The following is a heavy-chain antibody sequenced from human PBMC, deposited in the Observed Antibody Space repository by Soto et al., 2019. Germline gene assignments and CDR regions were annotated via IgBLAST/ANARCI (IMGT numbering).Heavy chain of an antibody. CDR2: ISSSSSYT. CDR3: ASTIWFGELSLDY. CDR1: EFTFSDYY. V-gene: IGHV3-11*06. D-gene: IGHD3-10*01. J-gene: IGHJ4*02. Sequence: GGSLRLSCAASEFTFSDYYMSWIRQAPGKGLEWVSYISSSSSYTNYADSVKGRFTISRDNAKNSLYLQMNSLRAEDTAVYYCASTIWFGELSLDYWGQGTLVTVSS.